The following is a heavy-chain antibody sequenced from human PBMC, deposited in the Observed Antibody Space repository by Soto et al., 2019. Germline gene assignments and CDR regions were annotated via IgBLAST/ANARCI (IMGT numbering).Heavy chain of an antibody. CDR2: INTNTGNP. CDR3: ARDRNTYYYGSGSHYYYYYYMDV. CDR1: GYTFTSYA. Sequence: ASVKVSCKASGYTFTSYAMNWVRQAPGQGLEWMGWINTNTGNPTYAQGFTGRFVFSLDTSVSTAYLQICSLKAEDTAVYYCARDRNTYYYGSGSHYYYYYYMDVWGKGTTVTV. D-gene: IGHD3-10*01. J-gene: IGHJ6*03. V-gene: IGHV7-4-1*01.